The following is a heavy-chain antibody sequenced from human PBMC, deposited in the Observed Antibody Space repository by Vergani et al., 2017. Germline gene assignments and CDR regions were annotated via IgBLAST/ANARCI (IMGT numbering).Heavy chain of an antibody. D-gene: IGHD6-25*01. J-gene: IGHJ6*02. Sequence: EVQLVESGGGLVKPGGSLRLSCAASGFTFSSYSMNWVRQAPGKGLEWVSSISSSSSYIYYADSVKGRFTISRDNAKNSLYLQMNSLRAEDTAVHYCARVRGGPSYYYYYGMDVWGQGTTVTVSS. CDR3: ARVRGGPSYYYYYGMDV. CDR2: ISSSSSYI. V-gene: IGHV3-21*01. CDR1: GFTFSSYS.